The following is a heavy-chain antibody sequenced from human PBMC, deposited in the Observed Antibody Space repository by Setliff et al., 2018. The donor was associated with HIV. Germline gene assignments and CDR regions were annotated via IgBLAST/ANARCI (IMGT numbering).Heavy chain of an antibody. J-gene: IGHJ3*02. CDR3: ARPFTTGIDAFDI. CDR1: GCSISSGYY. Sequence: SETLSLTCAVSGCSISSGYYWGWIRQPPGKGLEWIGSMYHSGSTYYNPSLKSRLTISVDTSKNQFSLKLSSVTAADTAVYYCARPFTTGIDAFDIWGQGTMVTVSS. D-gene: IGHD1-1*01. CDR2: MYHSGST. V-gene: IGHV4-38-2*01.